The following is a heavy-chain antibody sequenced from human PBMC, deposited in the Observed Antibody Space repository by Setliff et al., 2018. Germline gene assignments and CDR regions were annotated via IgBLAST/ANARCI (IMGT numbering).Heavy chain of an antibody. V-gene: IGHV1-69*10. CDR1: GGTLSSLA. Sequence: GASVKVSCKASGGTLSSLAISWVRQAPGQGLEWMGGTIPTLPLPNYAVKLQGRVTITADKSTSTAYMELSSLTSEDTAMYYCARSGLGGSPQYFFDSWGQGTLVTVSS. D-gene: IGHD2-15*01. J-gene: IGHJ4*02. CDR2: TIPTLPLP. CDR3: ARSGLGGSPQYFFDS.